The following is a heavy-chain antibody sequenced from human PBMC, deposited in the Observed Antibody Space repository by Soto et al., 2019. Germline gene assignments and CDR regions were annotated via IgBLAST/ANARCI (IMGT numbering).Heavy chain of an antibody. J-gene: IGHJ6*02. CDR1: GYTLTELS. Sequence: ASVKVSCKVSGYTLTELSMHWVRQAPGKGLEWMGGFDPEDGETIYAQKFQGRVTMTEDTSTGTAYMELSSLRSEDTAVYYCATCPRRAYYYYGMDVWGQGTTVTVSS. CDR2: FDPEDGET. V-gene: IGHV1-24*01. CDR3: ATCPRRAYYYYGMDV.